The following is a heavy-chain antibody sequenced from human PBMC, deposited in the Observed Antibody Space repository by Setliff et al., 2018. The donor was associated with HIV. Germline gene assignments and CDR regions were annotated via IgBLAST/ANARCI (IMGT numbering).Heavy chain of an antibody. CDR1: GYPFTDYF. CDR3: LPYFDY. Sequence: ASVKVSCKTFGYPFTDYFIHWMRQAPGQGLEWLGWVNPASGGSNYAQNFRGKVTMTRDTSISTAYMQVTRLTSDARGIQLWLPYFDYWGQGTLVTVS. D-gene: IGHD5-18*01. CDR2: VNPASGGS. V-gene: IGHV1-2*02. J-gene: IGHJ4*02.